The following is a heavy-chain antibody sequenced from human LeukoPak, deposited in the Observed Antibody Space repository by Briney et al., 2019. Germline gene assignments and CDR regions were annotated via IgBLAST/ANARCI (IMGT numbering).Heavy chain of an antibody. CDR3: ALITFGGVIAN. V-gene: IGHV4-38-2*02. CDR2: IYHSGST. CDR1: GYSISSGYY. J-gene: IGHJ4*02. D-gene: IGHD3-16*02. Sequence: SETLSLTCTVSGYSISSGYYWGWIRQPPGKGLEWIGSIYHSGSTYYNPSLKSRVTISVDTSKNQFSLKLSSVTAADTAVYYCALITFGGVIANWGQGTLVTVSS.